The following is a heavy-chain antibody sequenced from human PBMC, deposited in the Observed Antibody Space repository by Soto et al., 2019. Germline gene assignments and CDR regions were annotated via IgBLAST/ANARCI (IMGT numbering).Heavy chain of an antibody. CDR3: ATQKISYTWGV. CDR2: LSRGDER. V-gene: IGHV4-4*02. J-gene: IGHJ6*02. D-gene: IGHD3-16*01. Sequence: QVQLQESGPGLVKPSETLSLTCTVSGAPITTTKWWAWVRLPPGKGLEWIGELSRGDERSSNPSLEGRFTMSLDKSNNHFSLKLTSVAAADTAIYSCATQKISYTWGVWGRGTSVTVSS. CDR1: GAPITTTKW.